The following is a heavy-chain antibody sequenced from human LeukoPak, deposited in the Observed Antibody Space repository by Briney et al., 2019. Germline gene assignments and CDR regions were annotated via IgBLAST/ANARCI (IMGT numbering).Heavy chain of an antibody. Sequence: PETLSLTCAVYGGSFSGYYWSWIRQPPGKGLEWIGGINHSGSTNYNPSLKSRVTISVDTSKNQFSLKLSSVTAADTAVYYCARGYYYGMDVWGQGTTVTVSS. CDR1: GGSFSGYY. J-gene: IGHJ6*02. CDR2: INHSGST. V-gene: IGHV4-34*01. CDR3: ARGYYYGMDV.